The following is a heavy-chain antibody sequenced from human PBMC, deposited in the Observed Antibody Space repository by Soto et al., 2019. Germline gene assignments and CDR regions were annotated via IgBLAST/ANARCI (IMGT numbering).Heavy chain of an antibody. CDR1: GFTFSSYS. V-gene: IGHV3-21*01. J-gene: IGHJ6*02. CDR2: ISSSSSYI. D-gene: IGHD4-4*01. Sequence: PGGSLRLSCAASGFTFSSYSMNWVRQAPGKGLEWVSSISSSSSYIYYADSVKGRFTISRDNAKNSLYLQMNSLRAEDTAVYYCAGDMTTVTRYYYYGMDVWGQGTTVTVSS. CDR3: AGDMTTVTRYYYYGMDV.